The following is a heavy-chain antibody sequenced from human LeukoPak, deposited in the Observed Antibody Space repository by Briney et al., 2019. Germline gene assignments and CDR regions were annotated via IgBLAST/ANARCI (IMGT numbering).Heavy chain of an antibody. Sequence: PGGSLRLSCAASGFTFSSYWMSWVRQAPGKGLEWVANIKQDGSEKYYVDSVKGRFTISRDNAKNSLYLQMNSLRAEDTAVYYCARVTPNTVTTLHYFDYRGQGTLVTVSS. J-gene: IGHJ4*02. CDR2: IKQDGSEK. D-gene: IGHD4-17*01. CDR1: GFTFSSYW. CDR3: ARVTPNTVTTLHYFDY. V-gene: IGHV3-7*01.